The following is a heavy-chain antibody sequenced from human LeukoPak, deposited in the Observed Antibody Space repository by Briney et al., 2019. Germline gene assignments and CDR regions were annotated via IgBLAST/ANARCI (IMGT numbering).Heavy chain of an antibody. D-gene: IGHD3-16*01. V-gene: IGHV4-39*07. CDR3: ARGGKARVLWGSTHGGANYFDY. CDR1: GGSISSSSYY. Sequence: SETLSLTCTVSGGSISSSSYYWGWIRQPPGKGLEWIGSIYYSGSTYYNPSLKSRVTISVDTSKNQFSLKLSSVTAADTAVYYCARGGKARVLWGSTHGGANYFDYWGQGTLVTVSS. CDR2: IYYSGST. J-gene: IGHJ4*02.